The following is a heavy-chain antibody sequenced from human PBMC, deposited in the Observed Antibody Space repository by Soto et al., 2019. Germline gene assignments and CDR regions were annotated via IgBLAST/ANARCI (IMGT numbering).Heavy chain of an antibody. CDR3: ASLYGSGSYPPPD. J-gene: IGHJ4*02. Sequence: QVQLQESGPGLVKPSETLSLTCTVSGGSISSYYWSWIRQPPGKGLEWIGYIYYSGSTNYNPSLKGRVTHSVETSNNQYSLKLSYVTAADTAVYYCASLYGSGSYPPPDWGQGTLVTVSS. CDR2: IYYSGST. V-gene: IGHV4-59*01. CDR1: GGSISSYY. D-gene: IGHD3-10*01.